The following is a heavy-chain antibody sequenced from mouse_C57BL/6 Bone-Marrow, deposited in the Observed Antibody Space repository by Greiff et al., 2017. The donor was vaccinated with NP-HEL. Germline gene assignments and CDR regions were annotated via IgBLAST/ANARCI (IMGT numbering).Heavy chain of an antibody. CDR1: GFTFSSYA. CDR3: ARSDY. J-gene: IGHJ2*01. CDR2: ISDGGSYT. Sequence: EVKLMESGGGLVKPGGSLKLSCAASGFTFSSYAMSWVRQTPEKRLEWVATISDGGSYTYYPANVKGRFTISGDNAKNNLYLQMSHLKAEDTAMYYCARSDYWGQGTTLTVSS. V-gene: IGHV5-4*03.